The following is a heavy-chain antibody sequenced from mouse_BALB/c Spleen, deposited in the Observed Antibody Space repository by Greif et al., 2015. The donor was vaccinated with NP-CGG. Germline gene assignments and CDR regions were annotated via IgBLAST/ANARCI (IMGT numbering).Heavy chain of an antibody. CDR1: GFTFSSFG. CDR3: ARRSPYAMDY. CDR2: ISSGSSTI. V-gene: IGHV5-17*02. Sequence: EVQLVESGGGLVQPGGSRKLSCAASGFTFSSFGMHWVRQAPEKGLEWVAYISSGSSTIYYADTVKGRFTISRDNPKNTLFLQMTSLRSEDTAMYYCARRSPYAMDYWGQGTSVTVSS. J-gene: IGHJ4*01.